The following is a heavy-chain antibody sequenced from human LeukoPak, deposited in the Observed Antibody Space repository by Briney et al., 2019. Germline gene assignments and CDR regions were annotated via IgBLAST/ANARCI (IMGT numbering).Heavy chain of an antibody. D-gene: IGHD3-10*01. CDR2: ISGSGGST. CDR1: GFTVSRNY. CDR3: AKDGTMVRGPFDY. Sequence: GGPLRLSCAASGFTVSRNYMSWVRQAPGKGLEWASAISGSGGSTYYADSVKGRFTISRDNSKNTLYLQMNSLRAEDTAVYYCAKDGTMVRGPFDYWGQGTLVTVSS. V-gene: IGHV3-23*01. J-gene: IGHJ4*02.